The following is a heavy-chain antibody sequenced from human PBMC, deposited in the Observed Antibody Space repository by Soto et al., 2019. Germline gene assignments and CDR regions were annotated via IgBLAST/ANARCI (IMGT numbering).Heavy chain of an antibody. Sequence: SETLSLTCAVYGESFSGYSWSWIRQPPGKGLEWIGEINQSGSTNYSPSLKSRVTISVDTSTNQFSLKLSSVTAADTAVYYCARGGGAAARPSGIFQNYYYYYYMDVWGKGTTVTVSS. V-gene: IGHV4-34*01. D-gene: IGHD6-13*01. CDR2: INQSGST. J-gene: IGHJ6*03. CDR3: ARGGGAAARPSGIFQNYYYYYYMDV. CDR1: GESFSGYS.